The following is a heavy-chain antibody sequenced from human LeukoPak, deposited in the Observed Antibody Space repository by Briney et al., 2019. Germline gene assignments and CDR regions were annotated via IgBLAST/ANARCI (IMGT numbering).Heavy chain of an antibody. CDR1: GFTFSSYG. Sequence: GGSLRLSCAASGFTFSSYGMSWVRQAPGKGLEWVSFISTSSLYIYYADSVKGRFTISRDNAKNSLHLQMNSLRPEDTAVYYCARDLRPYSGYDNLAFDIWGQGTMVTVSS. CDR2: ISTSSLYI. D-gene: IGHD5-12*01. CDR3: ARDLRPYSGYDNLAFDI. V-gene: IGHV3-21*01. J-gene: IGHJ3*02.